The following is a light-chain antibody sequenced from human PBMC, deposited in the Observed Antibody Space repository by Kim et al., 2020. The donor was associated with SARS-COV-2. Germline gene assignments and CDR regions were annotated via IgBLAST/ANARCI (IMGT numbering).Light chain of an antibody. V-gene: IGLV3-21*04. CDR3: QVWDSDSDHPV. CDR2: YDS. Sequence: APGETARITCGGDNSGDKRVHWHQQRPGRAPVLVMYYDSDRPSGIPERFVGSNSGNTATLTISRVEDGDEADYYCQVWDSDSDHPVFGGGTKVTVL. CDR1: NSGDKR. J-gene: IGLJ2*01.